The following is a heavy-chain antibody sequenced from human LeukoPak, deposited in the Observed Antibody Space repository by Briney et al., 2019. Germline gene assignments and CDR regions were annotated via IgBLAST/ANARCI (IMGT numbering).Heavy chain of an antibody. V-gene: IGHV3-23*01. D-gene: IGHD6-19*01. CDR1: GFTFSDYA. CDR3: AKGIYSSGWSYFDY. J-gene: IGHJ4*01. Sequence: GGSLRLSCAASGFTFSDYAMNWVRQAPGKGLEWVSTIIGRGDNTFYAASVKGRFTISRDNSKNTLYLQMNSLRAEDTAVYYCAKGIYSSGWSYFDYWGHGTLVTVSS. CDR2: IIGRGDNT.